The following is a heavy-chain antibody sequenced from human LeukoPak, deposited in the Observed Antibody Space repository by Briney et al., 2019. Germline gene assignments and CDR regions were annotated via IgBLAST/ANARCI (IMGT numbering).Heavy chain of an antibody. Sequence: SPTQSPTRPVASASVTSSYCNCIRHPPGNGLEWIGYVSSDGTTNYAPSLRSRLIMSVDTAKNDISLILTSVNAADTAIYYCARLDCIVEGCYNHWGRGTLVTVSS. CDR2: VSSDGTT. V-gene: IGHV4-59*08. J-gene: IGHJ4*02. CDR1: SASVTSSY. CDR3: ARLDCIVEGCYNH. D-gene: IGHD2-15*01.